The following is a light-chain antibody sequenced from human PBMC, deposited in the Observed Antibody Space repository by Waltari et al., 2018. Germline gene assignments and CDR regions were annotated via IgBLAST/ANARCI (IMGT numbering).Light chain of an antibody. CDR1: QSVSNNY. Sequence: EIVLTQSPGTLSLSPGERATLSCRASQSVSNNYLAWYQHKPGQAPRLLIYGASSRATGIPDRFSGSGSGTDFTLTISSLEPEDFAVYYCLQYGSSPWTFGQGTKVEIK. V-gene: IGKV3-20*01. J-gene: IGKJ1*01. CDR2: GAS. CDR3: LQYGSSPWT.